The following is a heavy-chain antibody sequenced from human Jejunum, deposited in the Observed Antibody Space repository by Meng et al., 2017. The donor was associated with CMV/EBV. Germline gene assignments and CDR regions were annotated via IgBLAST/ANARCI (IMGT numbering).Heavy chain of an antibody. CDR1: D. D-gene: IGHD3-3*01. CDR3: ASRPGAIFGVVIIPNFDY. J-gene: IGHJ4*02. CDR2: ISGNSGST. V-gene: IGHV3-23*01. Sequence: DMPWVRQAPEKGLEWVSGISGNSGSTYYADSVKGRFSISRDNSKNTVYLQMNSLRAEDTAVYYCASRPGAIFGVVIIPNFDYWGQGTLVTVSS.